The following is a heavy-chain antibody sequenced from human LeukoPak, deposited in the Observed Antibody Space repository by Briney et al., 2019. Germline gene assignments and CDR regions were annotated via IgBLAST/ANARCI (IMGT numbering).Heavy chain of an antibody. V-gene: IGHV3-30*03. CDR1: EFTFSSYG. D-gene: IGHD6-6*01. CDR2: ISYDGSNK. CDR3: ARDATQQLVRYYYYMDV. J-gene: IGHJ6*03. Sequence: GGSLRLSCAASEFTFSSYGMHWVRQAPGKGPEWVAVISYDGSNKYYADSVKGRFTISRDNAKNTLYLQMNSLRAEDTAVYYCARDATQQLVRYYYYMDVWGKGTTVTVSS.